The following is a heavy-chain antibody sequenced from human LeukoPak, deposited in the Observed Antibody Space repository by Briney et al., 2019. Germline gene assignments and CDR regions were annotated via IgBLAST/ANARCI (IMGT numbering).Heavy chain of an antibody. CDR2: ISYDGSNK. V-gene: IGHV3-30*18. CDR1: GFTFSSYG. D-gene: IGHD3-9*01. CDR3: AKDRGWLWDLDAFDI. Sequence: PGGSLRLSCAASGFTFSSYGVHWVREAPGKGLEWVAVISYDGSNKYYADSVKGRFTISRDNSKNTLYLQMNSLRAEDTAVYYCAKDRGWLWDLDAFDIWGQGTMVTVSS. J-gene: IGHJ3*02.